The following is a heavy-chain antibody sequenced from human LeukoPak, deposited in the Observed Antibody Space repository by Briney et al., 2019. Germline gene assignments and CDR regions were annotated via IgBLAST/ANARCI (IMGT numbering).Heavy chain of an antibody. V-gene: IGHV4-59*01. J-gene: IGHJ6*03. CDR3: ARARGSGSPYYYYYYMDV. D-gene: IGHD3-10*01. CDR2: IYYSGST. CDR1: GGSFSGYY. Sequence: SETLSLTCAVYGGSFSGYYWSWIRQPPGKGLEWIGYIYYSGSTNYNPSLKSRVTISVDTSKNQFSLKLSSVTAADTAVYYCARARGSGSPYYYYYYMDVWGKGTTVTISS.